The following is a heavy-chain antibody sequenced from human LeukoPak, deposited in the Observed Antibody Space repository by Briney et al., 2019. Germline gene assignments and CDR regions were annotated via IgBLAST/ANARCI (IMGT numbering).Heavy chain of an antibody. CDR3: ARGGRTDYPADY. V-gene: IGHV1-2*02. Sequence: ASVKVSCKPFRYTFTGYYIHWVRQAPGQRLEWMGWIDPNNGATNFAENFQGGVTLTSDTSITTAYMELHRLRSDDTAVYYCARGGRTDYPADYWGQGTLVTVSS. CDR1: RYTFTGYY. CDR2: IDPNNGAT. J-gene: IGHJ4*02. D-gene: IGHD3-16*01.